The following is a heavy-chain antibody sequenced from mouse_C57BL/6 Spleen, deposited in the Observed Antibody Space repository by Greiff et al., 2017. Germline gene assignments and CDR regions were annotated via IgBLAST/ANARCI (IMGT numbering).Heavy chain of an antibody. Sequence: QVQLQQPGAELVRPGSSVKLSCKASGYTFTSYWMHWVKQRPIQGLEWIGNIDPSDSETHYNQKFKNKATLTVDKSSSTAYMQISSLTSEDSAVYCCAREDYYGSSYGFAYWGQGTLVTVSA. CDR3: AREDYYGSSYGFAY. V-gene: IGHV1-52*01. D-gene: IGHD1-1*01. J-gene: IGHJ3*01. CDR2: IDPSDSET. CDR1: GYTFTSYW.